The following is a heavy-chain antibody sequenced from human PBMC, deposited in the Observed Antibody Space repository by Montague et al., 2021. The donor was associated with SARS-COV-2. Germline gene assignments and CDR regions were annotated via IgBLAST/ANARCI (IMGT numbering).Heavy chain of an antibody. CDR1: GDSVSSNIAT. Sequence: CAISGDSVSSNIATWNWIRQSPSRGLEWLGRTYYRSKWYNDYAESVKSRITIDPDTSKHQFSLHLNSATPEDTAVYYCARIPVGSKYYFDFWAREPWSPSPQ. CDR3: ARIPVGSKYYFDF. V-gene: IGHV6-1*01. D-gene: IGHD2-2*01. J-gene: IGHJ4*02. CDR2: TYYRSKWYN.